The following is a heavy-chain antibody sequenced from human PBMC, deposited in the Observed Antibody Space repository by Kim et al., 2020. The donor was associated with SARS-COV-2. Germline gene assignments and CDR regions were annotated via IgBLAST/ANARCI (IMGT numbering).Heavy chain of an antibody. V-gene: IGHV3-74*01. CDR1: GFTFSAYW. D-gene: IGHD3-3*01. Sequence: GGSLRLSCAASGFTFSAYWMHWVRQAPGKGLVWVSRIKTDGSTKIYADSVKGRFTISRDNAKNTLYLQMNSLIAEDTAVYYCARDLDWILYDYWGQGTL. CDR3: ARDLDWILYDY. J-gene: IGHJ4*02. CDR2: IKTDGSTK.